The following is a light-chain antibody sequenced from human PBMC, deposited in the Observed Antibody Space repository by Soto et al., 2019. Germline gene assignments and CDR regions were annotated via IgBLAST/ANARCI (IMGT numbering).Light chain of an antibody. J-gene: IGLJ1*01. Sequence: SSPTPPSPLSGSPGQAIHTSCPGNSSYVCGYNYVSWYQQQPGKAPKFMIYDVSNRPSGVSNRFSGSKSGNTASLTISGLQAEDEADYYCCSYTTSNTRQIVFGTGTKVTVL. CDR2: DVS. CDR1: SSYVCGYNY. CDR3: CSYTTSNTRQIV. V-gene: IGLV2-14*01.